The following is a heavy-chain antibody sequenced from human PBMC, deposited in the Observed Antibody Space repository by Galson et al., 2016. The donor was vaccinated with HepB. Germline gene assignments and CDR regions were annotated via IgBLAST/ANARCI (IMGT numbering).Heavy chain of an antibody. CDR1: GFTLRMYD. CDR3: ARGRGIVGPTPRFDY. V-gene: IGHV3-13*04. CDR2: ITTAGDT. J-gene: IGHJ4*02. Sequence: SLRLSCAASGFTLRMYDMHWVRQATGKGLEWVSGITTAGDTYYPGSVKGRFTISRENGKNSLYLQMNSLRAGDTAVYYCARGRGIVGPTPRFDYWGQGTLVTVSS. D-gene: IGHD1-26*01.